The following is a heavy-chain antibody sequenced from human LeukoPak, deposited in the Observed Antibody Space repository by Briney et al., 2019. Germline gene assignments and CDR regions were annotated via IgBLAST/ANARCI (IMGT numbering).Heavy chain of an antibody. Sequence: SETLSLTCTVSGGSISTYYWSWMRQPAGKGLEWIGRISSSGATNYNPSLKSRVTMSLDRPKNQFSLKLSSVTAADTAVYYCARDQGSGWYDYSGQGTLVTVSS. CDR1: GGSISTYY. D-gene: IGHD6-19*01. J-gene: IGHJ4*02. CDR2: ISSSGAT. CDR3: ARDQGSGWYDY. V-gene: IGHV4-4*07.